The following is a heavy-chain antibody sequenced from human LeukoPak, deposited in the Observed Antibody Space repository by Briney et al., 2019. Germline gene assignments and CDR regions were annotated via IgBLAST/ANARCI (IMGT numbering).Heavy chain of an antibody. V-gene: IGHV4-34*01. J-gene: IGHJ6*03. CDR3: ARRVGRWFGERAYYYNYMDV. Sequence: SETLSLTCAVYGGSFSGYYWSWIRQPPGKGLEWIGEINHSGSTKYNLSLKSRVSISIDTSKNQFSLKLSSVTAADTAMYYCARRVGRWFGERAYYYNYMDVWGKGTTVTISS. D-gene: IGHD3-10*01. CDR2: INHSGST. CDR1: GGSFSGYY.